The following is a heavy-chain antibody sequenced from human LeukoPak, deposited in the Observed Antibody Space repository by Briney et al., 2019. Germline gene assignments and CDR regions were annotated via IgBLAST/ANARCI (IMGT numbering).Heavy chain of an antibody. CDR3: ARGSTIFGVVNYFDY. V-gene: IGHV4-59*08. D-gene: IGHD3-3*01. CDR1: GGSISSYY. Sequence: PSETLSLTCTVPGGSISSYYWSWIRQPPGKGLEWIGYIYDSGSTNYNPSLKSRVTISVDTSKNQFSLKLSSVTAADTAVYYCARGSTIFGVVNYFDYWGQGTLVTVSS. J-gene: IGHJ4*02. CDR2: IYDSGST.